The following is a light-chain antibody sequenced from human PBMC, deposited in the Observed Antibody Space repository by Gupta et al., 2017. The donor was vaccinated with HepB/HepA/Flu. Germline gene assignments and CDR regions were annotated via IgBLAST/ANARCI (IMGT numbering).Light chain of an antibody. Sequence: QSALTPPASVSGSPGQSITISCTGTSSDVGGYNYVSWYQQHPGKAPNLMIYDVSNRPSGVSNRFSGSKSGNTASLTISGLQAEDEADYYCSSYTSSSTLVVFGGGTKLTVL. J-gene: IGLJ2*01. CDR2: DVS. V-gene: IGLV2-14*03. CDR1: SSDVGGYNY. CDR3: SSYTSSSTLVV.